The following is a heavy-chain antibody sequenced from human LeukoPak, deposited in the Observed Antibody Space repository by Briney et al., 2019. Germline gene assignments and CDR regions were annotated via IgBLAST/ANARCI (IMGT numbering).Heavy chain of an antibody. Sequence: SQTLSLTCTVSGGSISSYYWSWIRQPPRKGLEWIGYVFYSGSINYNPSLKSRVTISIDASKNQFSLKLSSVTAADTAIYYRASVRGYSSGWYASGFDPWGQGTLVTVSS. CDR2: VFYSGSI. D-gene: IGHD6-19*01. CDR3: ASVRGYSSGWYASGFDP. CDR1: GGSISSYY. V-gene: IGHV4-59*08. J-gene: IGHJ5*02.